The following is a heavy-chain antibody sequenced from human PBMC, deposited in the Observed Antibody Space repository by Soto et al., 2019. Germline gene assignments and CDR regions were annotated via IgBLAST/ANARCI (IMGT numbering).Heavy chain of an antibody. D-gene: IGHD3-3*01. CDR1: GFTFSRYW. CDR3: ARDRGDYDFWSGYSSALDI. J-gene: IGHJ3*02. CDR2: IKHDGSEN. Sequence: EVQLVESGGGLVQPGGSLRLSCAASGFTFSRYWMSWVRQAPGKGLEWVANIKHDGSENNDVDSVKGRFTISRDNAKNSLYLQMNSLRAEDTAVYYCARDRGDYDFWSGYSSALDIWGQGTMVTVSS. V-gene: IGHV3-7*05.